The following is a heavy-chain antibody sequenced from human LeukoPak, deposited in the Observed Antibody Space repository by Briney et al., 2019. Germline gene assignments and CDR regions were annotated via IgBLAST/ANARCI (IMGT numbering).Heavy chain of an antibody. CDR1: GFTFDDYT. D-gene: IGHD3-22*01. CDR2: ISWDGDST. J-gene: IGHJ4*02. CDR3: AKARGSGYYYSHFDY. V-gene: IGHV3-43*01. Sequence: TGGSLRLSCAASGFTFDDYTMHWVRQAPGKGLEWVSLISWDGDSTYYADSVKSRFTISRDNSKNSLYLQMNSLRTEDTALYYCAKARGSGYYYSHFDYWGQGTLVTVSS.